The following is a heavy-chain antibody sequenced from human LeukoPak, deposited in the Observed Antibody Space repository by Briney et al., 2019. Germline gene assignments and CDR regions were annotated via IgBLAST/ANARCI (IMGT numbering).Heavy chain of an antibody. V-gene: IGHV3-64*01. CDR1: GFTFSSYA. CDR2: INSNGGST. D-gene: IGHD5-24*01. Sequence: GGSLRLSCVASGFTFSSYAMHWVRQTPGKGLEYVSGINSNGGSTHYANSVKGRFTISRDNSKHTLYLQMGSLRTEDTAVYYCARLNRDGSINDYWGQGTLVTVSS. CDR3: ARLNRDGSINDY. J-gene: IGHJ4*02.